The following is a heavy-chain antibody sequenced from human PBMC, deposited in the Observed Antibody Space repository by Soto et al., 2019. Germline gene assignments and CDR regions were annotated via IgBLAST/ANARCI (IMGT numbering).Heavy chain of an antibody. CDR3: ARSIVVVVAATRFPFYFDY. J-gene: IGHJ4*02. Sequence: GGSLRLSCAASGFTVSSNYMSWVRQAPGKGLEWVSVIYAGGSTYYAESVKGRFTISRDNSKNTLYLQLDGLRAEDTAVYYCARSIVVVVAATRFPFYFDYWGQGALVTVSS. CDR2: IYAGGST. D-gene: IGHD2-15*01. CDR1: GFTVSSNY. V-gene: IGHV3-66*01.